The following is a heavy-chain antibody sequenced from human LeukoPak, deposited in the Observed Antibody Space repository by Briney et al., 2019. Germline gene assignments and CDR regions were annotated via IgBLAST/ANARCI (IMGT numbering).Heavy chain of an antibody. CDR2: ISNSGNRI. J-gene: IGHJ4*02. D-gene: IGHD5-24*01. V-gene: IGHV3-48*01. Sequence: GGSLRLSCAASGFTFTTYAMNWVRQAPGKGLEWISYISNSGNRIYYADSVKGRFTISRDNAKNSLYLQMNSLRAEDTAFYYCARGMAPGGQGTLVTV. CDR1: GFTFTTYA. CDR3: ARGMAP.